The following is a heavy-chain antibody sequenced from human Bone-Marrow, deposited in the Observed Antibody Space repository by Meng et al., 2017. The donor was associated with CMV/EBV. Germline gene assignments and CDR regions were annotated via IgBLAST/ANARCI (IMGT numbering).Heavy chain of an antibody. CDR3: AARNFEYSSSGGY. CDR1: GFTFSDYY. CDR2: ISSSGSTI. V-gene: IGHV3-11*04. J-gene: IGHJ4*02. Sequence: AASGFTFSDYYMSWIRQAPGKGLVWVSYISSSGSTIYYADSVKGRFTISRDTAKNSLYLQMNSLRAEDTAVYYCAARNFEYSSSGGYWGQGTLVTVSS. D-gene: IGHD6-6*01.